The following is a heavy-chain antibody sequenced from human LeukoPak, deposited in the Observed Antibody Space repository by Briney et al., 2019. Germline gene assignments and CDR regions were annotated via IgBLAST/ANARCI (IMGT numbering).Heavy chain of an antibody. CDR3: ASQDCGWFDP. CDR2: IYTCGST. Sequence: SQTLSLTCTVSGGSISSGSYYWSWIRQPAGKGLEWIGRIYTCGSTNYNPSLKSRVTISVDTSKNQFSLKLSSVTAADTAVYYCASQDCGWFDPWGQGTLVTVSS. J-gene: IGHJ5*02. D-gene: IGHD2-21*02. CDR1: GGSISSGSYY. V-gene: IGHV4-61*02.